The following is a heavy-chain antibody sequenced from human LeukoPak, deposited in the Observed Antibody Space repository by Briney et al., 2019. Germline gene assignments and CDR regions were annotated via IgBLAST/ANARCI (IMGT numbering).Heavy chain of an antibody. V-gene: IGHV3-30*02. J-gene: IGHJ4*02. CDR3: IKDTIFTVDSFDY. D-gene: IGHD3-3*01. CDR2: IKYDGSRT. Sequence: GGSLRLSCAASGFIFSSYNMNWVRQPPGKGLECLAFIKYDGSRTDYEDSAKGRFTVSRDNSKNTLYLEMNSLRAEDTVVYYCIKDTIFTVDSFDYWGQGTLVTVSS. CDR1: GFIFSSYN.